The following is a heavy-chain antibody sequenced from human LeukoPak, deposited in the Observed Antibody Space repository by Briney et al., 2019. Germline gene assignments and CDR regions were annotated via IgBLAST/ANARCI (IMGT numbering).Heavy chain of an antibody. J-gene: IGHJ4*02. V-gene: IGHV4-4*07. CDR1: GASMSSYY. CDR2: IFPGGST. D-gene: IGHD1-26*01. Sequence: KTSETLSLTCTVSGASMSSYYWSWIRQPDGKGLEWIGRIFPGGSTNYNHSLKSRVTMSVDTSKSQFSLKLISVTAADTAVYYCARGPYSGSNFDYWGQGTLVTVSS. CDR3: ARGPYSGSNFDY.